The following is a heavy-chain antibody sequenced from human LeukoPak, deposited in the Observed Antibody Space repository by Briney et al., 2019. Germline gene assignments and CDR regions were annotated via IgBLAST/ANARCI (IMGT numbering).Heavy chain of an antibody. CDR3: ARTYDILTGFDY. J-gene: IGHJ4*02. CDR2: IDPSDSYT. V-gene: IGHV5-10-1*01. D-gene: IGHD3-9*01. CDR1: GYSFTNYW. Sequence: GESLKISRKGSGYSFTNYWISWVRQMPGKGLEWMGRIDPSDSYTNYSPSFQGHVTISADKSISTAYLQWSSLKASDTAMYYCARTYDILTGFDYWGQGTLVTVSS.